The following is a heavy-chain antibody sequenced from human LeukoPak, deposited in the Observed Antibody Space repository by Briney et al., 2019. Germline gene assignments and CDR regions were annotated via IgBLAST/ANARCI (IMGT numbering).Heavy chain of an antibody. CDR3: ARQLETTSWFDY. CDR1: GYTFSDYY. J-gene: IGHJ4*02. Sequence: ASVKVSCKASGYTFSDYYLHWVRLAPGQGLEWMGRISPNSGGTDYAQKFQGKVTMTRDASISTVYMDLNRLRSDDTAIYYCARQLETTSWFDYWGQGTLVIVSS. V-gene: IGHV1-2*06. D-gene: IGHD2-2*01. CDR2: ISPNSGGT.